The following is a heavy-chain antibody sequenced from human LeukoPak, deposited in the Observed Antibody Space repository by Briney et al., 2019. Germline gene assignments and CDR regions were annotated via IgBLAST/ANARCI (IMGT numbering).Heavy chain of an antibody. D-gene: IGHD5-24*01. J-gene: IGHJ4*02. Sequence: ASVKVSCKASGYTLSSYAMHWVRQAPGQRLEWMGWINAGNGNTKYSQKFQGRVTISRDTSASTAYMELSSLRSEDTAVYYCAREGRDGYSEFDYWGQGTLVTVSS. CDR2: INAGNGNT. CDR3: AREGRDGYSEFDY. CDR1: GYTLSSYA. V-gene: IGHV1-3*01.